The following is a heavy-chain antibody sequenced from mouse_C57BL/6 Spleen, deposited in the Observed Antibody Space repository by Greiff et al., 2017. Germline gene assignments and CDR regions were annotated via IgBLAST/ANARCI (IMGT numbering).Heavy chain of an antibody. J-gene: IGHJ2*01. CDR3: ARNSLYYGSSHFDY. Sequence: VKLVESGPGLVQPSQSLSITCTVSGFSLTSYGVHWVRQSPGKGLEWLGVIWSGGSTDYNAAFISRLSISKDNSKGQVFFKMNSLQADDTAIYSCARNSLYYGSSHFDYWGQGTTLTVSS. D-gene: IGHD1-1*01. CDR1: GFSLTSYG. V-gene: IGHV2-2*01. CDR2: IWSGGST.